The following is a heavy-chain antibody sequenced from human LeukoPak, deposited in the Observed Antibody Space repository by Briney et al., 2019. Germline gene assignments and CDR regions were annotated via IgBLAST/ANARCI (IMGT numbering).Heavy chain of an antibody. J-gene: IGHJ1*01. CDR2: IYHSGST. CDR1: GGSISSGGYS. Sequence: SETLSLTCAVSGGSISSGGYSWSWIRQPPGKGLEWIGYIYHSGSTNYNPSLKSRVTISVDTSKNQFSLKLSSVTAADTAVYYCARGTSSWYSRRYFQHWGQGTLVTVSS. CDR3: ARGTSSWYSRRYFQH. D-gene: IGHD6-13*01. V-gene: IGHV4-30-2*01.